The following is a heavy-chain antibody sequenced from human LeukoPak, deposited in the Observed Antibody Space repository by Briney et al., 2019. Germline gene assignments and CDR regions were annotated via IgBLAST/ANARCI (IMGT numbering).Heavy chain of an antibody. CDR1: GGSISSYY. D-gene: IGHD3-22*01. Sequence: SETLSLTCTVSGGSISSYYWSWIRQPPGKGLEWIGYIYYSGSTNYNPSLKSRVTISVDTSKNQFSLKLSSVTAADTAVYYCARTGYYDSSGYYYGGYFDYWGQGTLVTVSS. V-gene: IGHV4-59*12. CDR3: ARTGYYDSSGYYYGGYFDY. CDR2: IYYSGST. J-gene: IGHJ4*02.